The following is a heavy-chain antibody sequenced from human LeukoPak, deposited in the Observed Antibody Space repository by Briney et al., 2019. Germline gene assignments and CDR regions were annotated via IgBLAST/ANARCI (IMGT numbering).Heavy chain of an antibody. Sequence: GGSLRLSCAASGFNFSDYYMSWIRQAPGKGLEWVSYISSSSSTIHYADSVKGRFTISRDNAKNSLYMQMNSLRAEDTAVYYCARGFHRRLHDSSGYYPYWGQGTLVTVSS. CDR3: ARGFHRRLHDSSGYYPY. J-gene: IGHJ4*02. D-gene: IGHD3-22*01. CDR2: ISSSSSTI. CDR1: GFNFSDYY. V-gene: IGHV3-11*04.